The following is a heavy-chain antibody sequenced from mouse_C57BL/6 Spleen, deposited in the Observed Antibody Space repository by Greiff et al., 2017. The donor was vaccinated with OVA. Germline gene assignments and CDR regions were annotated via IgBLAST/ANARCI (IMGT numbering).Heavy chain of an antibody. Sequence: VQLQQSGAELVKPGASVKISCKASGYAFSSYWMNWVKQRPGKGLEWIGQIYPGDGDTNYNGKFKGKATLTADKSSSTAYMQLSSLTSEDSAVYFCARVSYYYGSSPYWYFDVWGTGTTVTVSS. D-gene: IGHD1-1*01. CDR3: ARVSYYYGSSPYWYFDV. J-gene: IGHJ1*03. CDR2: IYPGDGDT. CDR1: GYAFSSYW. V-gene: IGHV1-80*01.